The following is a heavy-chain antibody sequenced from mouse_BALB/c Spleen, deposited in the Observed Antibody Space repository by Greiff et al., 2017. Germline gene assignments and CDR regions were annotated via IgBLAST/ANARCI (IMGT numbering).Heavy chain of an antibody. CDR1: GFTFSSYA. D-gene: IGHD2-1*01. CDR3: ARDYYGNPGAY. V-gene: IGHV5-6-5*01. Sequence: EVQVVESGGGLVKPGGSLKLSCAASGFTFSSYAMSWVRQTPEKRLEWVASISSGGSTYYPDSVKGRFTISRDNARNILYLQMSSLRSEDTAMYYCARDYYGNPGAYWGQGTLVTVSA. CDR2: ISSGGST. J-gene: IGHJ3*01.